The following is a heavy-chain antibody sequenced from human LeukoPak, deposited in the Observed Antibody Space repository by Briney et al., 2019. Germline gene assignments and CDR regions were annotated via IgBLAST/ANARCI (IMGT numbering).Heavy chain of an antibody. CDR3: ARTYYDILTPIKGGGYYFDY. Sequence: SETLSLTCSVSGGSISSGGHYWSWIRQHPGKGLEWIGYIYSSGSTYYNPSLKSRVTISVDTSKNQFSLKLSSVTAADTAVYYGARTYYDILTPIKGGGYYFDYWGQGTLVTVSS. D-gene: IGHD3-9*01. CDR1: GGSISSGGHY. CDR2: IYSSGST. V-gene: IGHV4-61*08. J-gene: IGHJ4*02.